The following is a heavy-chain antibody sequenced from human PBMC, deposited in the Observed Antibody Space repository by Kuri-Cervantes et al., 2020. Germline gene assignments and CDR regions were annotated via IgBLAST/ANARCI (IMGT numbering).Heavy chain of an antibody. V-gene: IGHV3-23*01. J-gene: IGHJ6*02. CDR2: ISGSGGST. D-gene: IGHD2-2*02. Sequence: WGSLSLSCAASGFTFSSYAMSWVRQAPGKGLEWVSAISGSGGSTYYADSVKGRFTISRDNSKNTLYLQMNSLRAEDTAVYYCAKDIGYCSSTSCYTDYYYGMDVWGQGTTVTVSS. CDR3: AKDIGYCSSTSCYTDYYYGMDV. CDR1: GFTFSSYA.